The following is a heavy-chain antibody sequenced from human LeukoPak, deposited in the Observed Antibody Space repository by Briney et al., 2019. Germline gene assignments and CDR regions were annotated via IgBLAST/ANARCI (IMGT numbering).Heavy chain of an antibody. J-gene: IGHJ6*02. CDR2: ISSGRSYT. Sequence: GGSLRLSCAASGFSFSDYYMSWIRQAPGKGLEWVSYISSGRSYTHYADSVKGRFTTSRDNAMSSLYLQMNSLRAEDTAVYYCSGGSDSDYFFYYGVDVWGQGTTVTVSS. D-gene: IGHD2-8*02. CDR1: GFSFSDYY. CDR3: SGGSDSDYFFYYGVDV. V-gene: IGHV3-11*06.